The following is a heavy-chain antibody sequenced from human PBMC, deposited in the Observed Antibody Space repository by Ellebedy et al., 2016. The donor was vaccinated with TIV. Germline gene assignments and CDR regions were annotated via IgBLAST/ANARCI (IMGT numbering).Heavy chain of an antibody. V-gene: IGHV3-23*01. D-gene: IGHD1-14*01. CDR1: GFTFSSSA. J-gene: IGHJ4*02. CDR2: FGVSGDTT. CDR3: ARGRSGTYIHHAFDY. Sequence: GESLKISCAASGFTFSSSAMSWVRQAPGKGLEWVSGFGVSGDTTYYADSVKGRFTISRDNSKNILYLQMNSLRAEDTAIYYCARGRSGTYIHHAFDYWGQGTLVTVSS.